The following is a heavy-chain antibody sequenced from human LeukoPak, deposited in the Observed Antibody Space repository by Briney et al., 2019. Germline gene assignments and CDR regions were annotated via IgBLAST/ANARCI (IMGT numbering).Heavy chain of an antibody. CDR2: INPNSGGT. Sequence: GASAKVSCKASEYTFTDYYMHWVRQAPGQGLECMGWINPNSGGTNYAQKFQGRVTMTRDTSISTAYMELSRLRSDDTAVYYCARAGAIVVVPAENWFDPWGQGTLVTVSS. CDR1: EYTFTDYY. D-gene: IGHD2-2*01. V-gene: IGHV1-2*02. J-gene: IGHJ5*02. CDR3: ARAGAIVVVPAENWFDP.